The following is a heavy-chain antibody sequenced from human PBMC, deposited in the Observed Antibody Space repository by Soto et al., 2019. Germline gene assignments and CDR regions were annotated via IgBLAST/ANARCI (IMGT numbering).Heavy chain of an antibody. J-gene: IGHJ6*02. Sequence: GGPLSLPCAASGFTFSSYGMHWVRQAPGKGLERVAVISSDGSNKDYADSVKGRFTISRDNSKKTLYLQMNSLRAEDTAVYYCAKDRPSGSRAYHYGMDVCGQGTTVTVSS. CDR2: ISSDGSNK. CDR1: GFTFSSYG. V-gene: IGHV3-30*18. CDR3: AKDRPSGSRAYHYGMDV. D-gene: IGHD1-26*01.